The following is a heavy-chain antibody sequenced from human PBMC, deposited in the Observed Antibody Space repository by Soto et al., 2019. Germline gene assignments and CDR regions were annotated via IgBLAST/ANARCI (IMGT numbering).Heavy chain of an antibody. J-gene: IGHJ4*02. D-gene: IGHD3-22*01. V-gene: IGHV4-34*01. CDR1: GGSFSGYY. CDR2: INHSGST. Sequence: QVQLQQWGAGLLKPSETLSLTCAVYGGSFSGYYWSWIRQPPGKGLEWIGEINHSGSTNYNPSLKIRITISVDPSKNQFSLKLSSVTAADTAVYYCASINYDSSGYCYIDYWGQGTLVTVSS. CDR3: ASINYDSSGYCYIDY.